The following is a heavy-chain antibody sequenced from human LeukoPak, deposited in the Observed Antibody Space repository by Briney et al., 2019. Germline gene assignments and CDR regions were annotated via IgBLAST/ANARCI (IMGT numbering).Heavy chain of an antibody. CDR3: ARDPRPNSTIWFDA. CDR2: IYYSGST. J-gene: IGHJ5*02. V-gene: IGHV4-59*01. Sequence: SETLSLTCTVSGGSISPYSWNWIRQPPGKGPEWIGHIYYSGSTIYNPSLESRVTISLDTSTNQFSLKLTSLTAADTAVYYCARDPRPNSTIWFDASGQGSPVTVSS. CDR1: GGSISPYS. D-gene: IGHD5-18*01.